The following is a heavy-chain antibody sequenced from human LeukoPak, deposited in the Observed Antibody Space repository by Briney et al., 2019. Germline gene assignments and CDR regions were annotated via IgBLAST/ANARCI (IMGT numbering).Heavy chain of an antibody. D-gene: IGHD5-18*01. CDR1: GFTFSSYA. Sequence: GGSLRLSCAASGFTFSSYAMHWVRQAPGKGLEWVAVISYDGSNKYYADSVKGRFTISRDNSKNTLYLQMNSLRAEDTAVYYCARDRDTFVDTAMVTLDYWGQGTLVTVSS. CDR3: ARDRDTFVDTAMVTLDY. J-gene: IGHJ4*02. CDR2: ISYDGSNK. V-gene: IGHV3-30-3*01.